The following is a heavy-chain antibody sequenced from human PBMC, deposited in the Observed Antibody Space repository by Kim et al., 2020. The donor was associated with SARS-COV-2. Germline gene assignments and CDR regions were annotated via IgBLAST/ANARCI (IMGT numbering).Heavy chain of an antibody. J-gene: IGHJ5*02. D-gene: IGHD3-22*01. CDR2: IYYSGST. CDR1: GGSISSSSYY. V-gene: IGHV4-39*07. Sequence: SETLSLTCTVSGGSISSSSYYWGWIRQPPGKGLEWIGSIYYSGSTYYNPSLKSRVTISVDTSKNQFSLKLSSVTAADTAVYYCARTYYYDSSGYYLRGNWFDPWGQGTLVTVSS. CDR3: ARTYYYDSSGYYLRGNWFDP.